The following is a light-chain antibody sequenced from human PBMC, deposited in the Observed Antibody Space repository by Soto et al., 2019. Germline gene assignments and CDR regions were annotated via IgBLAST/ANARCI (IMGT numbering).Light chain of an antibody. Sequence: QPVLTQPPSASASLGASVKLTCTLSSGHSSYAIAWHQQQPEKGPRYLMKLNSDGSHSKGDGIPDRFSGSSSGAERYLTISSLQSEDEADYYCQTWGTGSGMVFGGGTKLTVL. J-gene: IGLJ2*01. CDR2: LNSDGSH. CDR1: SGHSSYA. CDR3: QTWGTGSGMV. V-gene: IGLV4-69*01.